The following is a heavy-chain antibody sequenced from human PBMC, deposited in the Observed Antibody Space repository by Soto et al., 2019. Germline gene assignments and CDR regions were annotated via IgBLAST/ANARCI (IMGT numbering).Heavy chain of an antibody. Sequence: SETLSLTCAVSGGSISSGGYSWSWIRQPPGKGLEWIGYIYHSGSTNYNPSLKSRVTISVDKSKNQFSLKLSSVTAADTAVYYCARDLASLDYDFWIGYSVAFDIWGQGTMVTVS. J-gene: IGHJ3*02. V-gene: IGHV4-30-2*01. D-gene: IGHD3-3*01. CDR2: IYHSGST. CDR3: ARDLASLDYDFWIGYSVAFDI. CDR1: GGSISSGGYS.